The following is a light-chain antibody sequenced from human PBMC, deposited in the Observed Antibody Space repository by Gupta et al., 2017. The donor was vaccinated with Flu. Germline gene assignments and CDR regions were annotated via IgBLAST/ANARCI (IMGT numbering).Light chain of an antibody. CDR2: AAS. J-gene: IGKJ4*02. Sequence: PSSLSASVGDRVTITCRASQRVSNFLNWYQQKPGKAPKLLIYAASTLQGGVPSRFSGSGSGTDFTLTINRLQPEDFATYYCQQRDSTPHTFGRGTTVEIK. V-gene: IGKV1-39*01. CDR3: QQRDSTPHT. CDR1: QRVSNF.